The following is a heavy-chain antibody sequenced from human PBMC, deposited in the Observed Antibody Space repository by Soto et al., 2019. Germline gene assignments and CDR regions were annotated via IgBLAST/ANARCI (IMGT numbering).Heavy chain of an antibody. J-gene: IGHJ5*02. V-gene: IGHV4-31*03. Sequence: KSSETLSLTCTVSGGSISSGGYYWSWIRQHPGKGLEWIGYTYYSGRTYYNPSLHSRVSIAVAPTQNPFPLTLTSVTAADTPLHSCASSSFFRIYSWFDPWGRGTLVTVSS. CDR1: GGSISSGGYY. D-gene: IGHD3-3*02. CDR2: TYYSGRT. CDR3: ASSSFFRIYSWFDP.